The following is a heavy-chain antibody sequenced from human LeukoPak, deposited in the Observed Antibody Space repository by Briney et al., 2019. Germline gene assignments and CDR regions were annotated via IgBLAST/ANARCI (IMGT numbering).Heavy chain of an antibody. CDR1: GFTFDDYA. Sequence: SGGSLRLSCAASGFTFDDYAMHWVRQAPGKGLEWVSGINWNSGSIGYADSVKGRFTISRDNSKNTLYLQMNSLRAEDTAVYYCAKGNGYSSGWYDSWGYWGQGTLVTVSS. CDR3: AKGNGYSSGWYDSWGY. CDR2: INWNSGSI. V-gene: IGHV3-9*01. D-gene: IGHD6-19*01. J-gene: IGHJ4*02.